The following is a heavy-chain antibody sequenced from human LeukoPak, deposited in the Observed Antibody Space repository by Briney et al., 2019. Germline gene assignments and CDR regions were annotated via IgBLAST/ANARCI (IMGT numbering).Heavy chain of an antibody. V-gene: IGHV1-18*01. Sequence: ASVKDSCKASGYTFTSYGISWVRQPPGQGLEWMGWISAYNGNTNYAQKLQGRVTMTTDTSTSTAYMELRSLRSDDTAVYYCAREGIAAAPYYYGMDVWGQGTTVTVSS. CDR3: AREGIAAAPYYYGMDV. D-gene: IGHD6-13*01. CDR2: ISAYNGNT. J-gene: IGHJ6*02. CDR1: GYTFTSYG.